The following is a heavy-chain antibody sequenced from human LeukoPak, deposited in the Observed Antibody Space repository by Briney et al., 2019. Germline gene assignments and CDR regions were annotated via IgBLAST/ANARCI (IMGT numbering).Heavy chain of an antibody. J-gene: IGHJ3*02. CDR2: INPNSGGT. V-gene: IGHV1-2*04. D-gene: IGHD6-19*01. Sequence: ASVKVSCKASGYTFTGYYMHWVRQAPGQGLEWMGWINPNSGGTNYAQNFQGWVTLARDTSISTAYMELNRLRFDDTAVYYCARVNSSRGAFDMWGQGTMVTVSS. CDR1: GYTFTGYY. CDR3: ARVNSSRGAFDM.